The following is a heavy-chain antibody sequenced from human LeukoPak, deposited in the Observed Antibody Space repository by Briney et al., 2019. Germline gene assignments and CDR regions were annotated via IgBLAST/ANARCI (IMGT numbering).Heavy chain of an antibody. J-gene: IGHJ4*02. CDR3: ARDRGSDADYYASGTYYS. D-gene: IGHD3-10*01. CDR2: ISYGGHNK. V-gene: IGHV3-30*04. Sequence: RSLRLSCTASGFSFTNYALHWVRQAPGKGLDWVAAISYGGHNKYYADSVKGRFTISRDNSRDTLYLQMDSLRAEDTALYYCARDRGSDADYYASGTYYSWGRGTLVTISS. CDR1: GFSFTNYA.